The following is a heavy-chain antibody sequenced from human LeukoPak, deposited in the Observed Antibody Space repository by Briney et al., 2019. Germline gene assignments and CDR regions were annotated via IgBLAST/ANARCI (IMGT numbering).Heavy chain of an antibody. Sequence: GGSLRLSCAASGFTFSSYSMNWVRQAPGKGLEWVSSISSSSSYIYYADSVKGRFTISRDNAKNSLYRQMNSLRAEDTAVYYCARNKLWFGGLLSQHAFDIWGQGTMVTVSS. V-gene: IGHV3-21*01. CDR2: ISSSSSYI. CDR1: GFTFSSYS. J-gene: IGHJ3*02. D-gene: IGHD3-10*01. CDR3: ARNKLWFGGLLSQHAFDI.